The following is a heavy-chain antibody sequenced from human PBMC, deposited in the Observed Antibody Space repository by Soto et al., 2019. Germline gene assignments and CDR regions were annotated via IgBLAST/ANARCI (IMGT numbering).Heavy chain of an antibody. D-gene: IGHD5-18*01. CDR1: GYTFTSYY. V-gene: IGHV1-46*01. Sequence: ASVKVSCKASGYTFTSYYMHWVRQAPGQGLEWMGIINPSGGSTSYAQKFQGRVTMTRDTSTSTVYMELSSLRSEDTAVYYCARVGRYSYGHPHFDYWGQGTLVTVPQ. CDR3: ARVGRYSYGHPHFDY. J-gene: IGHJ4*02. CDR2: INPSGGST.